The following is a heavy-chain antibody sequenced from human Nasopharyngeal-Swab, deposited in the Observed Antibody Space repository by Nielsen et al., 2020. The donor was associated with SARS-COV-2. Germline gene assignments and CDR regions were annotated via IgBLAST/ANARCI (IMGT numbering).Heavy chain of an antibody. Sequence: SETLSLTCTVSGGSISTTYSNWVWNRQSPGQGLLCIVTISYSGSSYYKPSLNSRVTITLDTSKNQFFLRLSYVTAADTAVYYCARDLGYAFTGRGVNWFDPWGKGTLVTVSS. D-gene: IGHD2-8*02. CDR2: ISYSGSS. CDR1: GGSISTTYSN. V-gene: IGHV4-39*07. CDR3: ARDLGYAFTGRGVNWFDP. J-gene: IGHJ5*02.